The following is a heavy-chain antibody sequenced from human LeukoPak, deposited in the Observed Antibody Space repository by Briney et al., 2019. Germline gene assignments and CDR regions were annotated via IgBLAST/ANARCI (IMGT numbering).Heavy chain of an antibody. CDR1: GGPIYSYY. D-gene: IGHD3-22*01. J-gene: IGHJ4*02. Sequence: SETLSLTCTVSGGPIYSYYWSWIRQPAGKGLEWIGRIYTSGSTNYNPSLKSRVTISVDTSKNQFSLKLSSVTAADTAVYYCAREGVVTADYWGQGTLVTVSS. CDR3: AREGVVTADY. V-gene: IGHV4-4*07. CDR2: IYTSGST.